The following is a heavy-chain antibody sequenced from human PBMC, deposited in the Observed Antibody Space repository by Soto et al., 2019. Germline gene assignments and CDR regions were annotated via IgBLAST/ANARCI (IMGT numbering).Heavy chain of an antibody. CDR3: ARQRGYSGSRPPDH. V-gene: IGHV3-21*01. Sequence: EVQLVESGGGLVKPGGSLRLSCAASGFMFTDYSFNWVRQAPGKGLEWVSSISPSGSYIDYADSVKGRFTISRDNAKNSLSLQMNSLRAEDTGVYYCARQRGYSGSRPPDHWGQGILVSVSS. J-gene: IGHJ4*02. D-gene: IGHD5-12*01. CDR1: GFMFTDYS. CDR2: ISPSGSYI.